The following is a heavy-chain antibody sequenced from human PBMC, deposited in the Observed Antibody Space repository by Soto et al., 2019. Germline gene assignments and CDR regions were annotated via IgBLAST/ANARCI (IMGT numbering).Heavy chain of an antibody. CDR2: INPNSGGT. D-gene: IGHD3-10*01. CDR3: AKLVYGSGSYYGKNNFDY. J-gene: IGHJ4*02. V-gene: IGHV1-2*02. Sequence: ASLKVSCKASGYTFTGYYMHWVRQAPGQGLEWMGWINPNSGGTNYAQKFQGRVTMTRDASISTAYMELSRLRSDDTAVYYCAKLVYGSGSYYGKNNFDYWGQGTLVTVSS. CDR1: GYTFTGYY.